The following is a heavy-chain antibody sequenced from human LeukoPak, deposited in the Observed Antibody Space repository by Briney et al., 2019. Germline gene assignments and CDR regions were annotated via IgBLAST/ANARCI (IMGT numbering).Heavy chain of an antibody. Sequence: ASVKVSCKASGGTFSSYAISWVRQALGQGLEWMGGIIPIFGTANYAQKFQGRVTITADKSTSTAYMELSSLRSKDTAVYYCARARGRYYDSSGYFDYWGQGTLVTVSS. CDR2: IIPIFGTA. D-gene: IGHD3-22*01. J-gene: IGHJ4*02. CDR3: ARARGRYYDSSGYFDY. CDR1: GGTFSSYA. V-gene: IGHV1-69*06.